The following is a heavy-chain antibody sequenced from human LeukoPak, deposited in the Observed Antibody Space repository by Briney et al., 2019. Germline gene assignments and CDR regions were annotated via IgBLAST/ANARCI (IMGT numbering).Heavy chain of an antibody. CDR3: ARDYYESSGYYDY. V-gene: IGHV3-23*01. CDR1: GFTFSSYA. Sequence: PGGSLRLSCAASGFTFSSYAMSWVRQAPGKGLEWVSSVSDSGSNTYYAASVKGRFTISRDNSKNTLYLQMNSLKAEDTAVYYCARDYYESSGYYDYWGQGTLVTVSS. CDR2: VSDSGSNT. D-gene: IGHD3-22*01. J-gene: IGHJ4*02.